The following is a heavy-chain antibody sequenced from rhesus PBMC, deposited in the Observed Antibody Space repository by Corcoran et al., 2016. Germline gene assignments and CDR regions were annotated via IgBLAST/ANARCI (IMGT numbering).Heavy chain of an antibody. CDR1: GFTFSNYW. D-gene: IGHD5-12*01. CDR3: ARDGDTATPFDY. J-gene: IGHJ4*01. V-gene: IGHV3S11*01. Sequence: EVQLVESGGGLVQPGGSLRLPCVASGFTFSNYWMSWVRQAPGKGLEWVGLIKNKADGGTAAYAESVKGRFTSSRDDSKNTLYLQMNSLKTEDTAVYYCARDGDTATPFDYWGQGVLVTVSS. CDR2: IKNKADGGTA.